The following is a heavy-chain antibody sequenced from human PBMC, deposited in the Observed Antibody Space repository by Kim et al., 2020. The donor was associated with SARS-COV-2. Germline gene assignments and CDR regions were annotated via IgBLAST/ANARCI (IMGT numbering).Heavy chain of an antibody. V-gene: IGHV3-30*18. CDR1: GFTFSSYG. CDR3: AKAHRYDFWSGYRSFDY. Sequence: GGSLRLSCAASGFTFSSYGMHWVRQAPGKGLEWVAVISYDGSNKYYADSVKGRFTISRDNSKNTLYLQMNSLRAEDTAVYYCAKAHRYDFWSGYRSFDYWGQGTLVTVSS. D-gene: IGHD3-3*01. CDR2: ISYDGSNK. J-gene: IGHJ4*02.